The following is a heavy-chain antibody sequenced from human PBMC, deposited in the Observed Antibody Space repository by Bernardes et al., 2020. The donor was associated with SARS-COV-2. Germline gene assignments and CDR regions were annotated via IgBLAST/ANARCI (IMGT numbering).Heavy chain of an antibody. D-gene: IGHD1-1*01. CDR3: ARHWKGEGGNTLTDNNWFDP. Sequence: SETLSLTCTVSGGSISSSSYYWGWIRQPPGKGLEWIGSIYYSGSTYYNPSLKSRVTISVDTSKNQFSLKLSSVTAADTAVYYCARHWKGEGGNTLTDNNWFDPWGQGTLVTVSS. CDR2: IYYSGST. J-gene: IGHJ5*02. V-gene: IGHV4-39*01. CDR1: GGSISSSSYY.